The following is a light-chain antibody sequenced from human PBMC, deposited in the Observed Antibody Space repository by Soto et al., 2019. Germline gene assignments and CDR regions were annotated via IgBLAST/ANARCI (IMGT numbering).Light chain of an antibody. V-gene: IGKV1-8*01. Sequence: AIRMTQSPSSFSASTGDRVTITCRASQGISSYLAWYQQNPGKAPKLLIYAASTLQSGVPSRFSGSGSGTDFTLCISCLESEDFATYFRQQYCSYPRTFVQGTKVEIK. CDR3: QQYCSYPRT. J-gene: IGKJ1*01. CDR1: QGISSY. CDR2: AAS.